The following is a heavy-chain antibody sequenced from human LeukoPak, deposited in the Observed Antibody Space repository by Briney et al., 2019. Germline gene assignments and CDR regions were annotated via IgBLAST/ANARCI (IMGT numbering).Heavy chain of an antibody. V-gene: IGHV3-30*03. J-gene: IGHJ4*02. CDR1: GFTFSSYG. CDR3: ARHPDGSLSLDY. D-gene: IGHD1-26*01. Sequence: QPGGSLRLSCAASGFTFSSYGMHWVRQAPGKGLEWVAVTSYHGSVTHYADSVKGRFTIARDNSKNTLFLQMNSLRVDDTAVYYCARHPDGSLSLDYWGQGTLVTVSS. CDR2: TSYHGSVT.